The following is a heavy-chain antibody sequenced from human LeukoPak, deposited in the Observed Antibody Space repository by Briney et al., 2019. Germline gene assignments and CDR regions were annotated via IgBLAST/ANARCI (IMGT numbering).Heavy chain of an antibody. J-gene: IGHJ6*02. V-gene: IGHV3-7*04. CDR2: IKQDGSEK. CDR3: ARAMDV. Sequence: GGSLRLSCVASGFNFGGYGMHWVRQAPGKGLEWVANIKQDGSEKFYVDSVKGRFTISRDNAKNSLYLQMNSLRAEDTAVYYCARAMDVWGQGTTVTVSS. CDR1: GFNFGGYG.